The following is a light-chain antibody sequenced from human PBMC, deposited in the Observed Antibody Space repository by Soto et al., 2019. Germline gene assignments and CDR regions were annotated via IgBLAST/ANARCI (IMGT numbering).Light chain of an antibody. J-gene: IGKJ3*01. Sequence: DIQMTQSPSSLSASVGDRVTITCRASQGISNYLAWYQQKPGKVPKLLIYAASTLQSRVPSRFSGSGSGTDFTLTISRLQPEDVATYYCQKYNSALLFTFCPGTKVDIK. V-gene: IGKV1-27*01. CDR3: QKYNSALLFT. CDR1: QGISNY. CDR2: AAS.